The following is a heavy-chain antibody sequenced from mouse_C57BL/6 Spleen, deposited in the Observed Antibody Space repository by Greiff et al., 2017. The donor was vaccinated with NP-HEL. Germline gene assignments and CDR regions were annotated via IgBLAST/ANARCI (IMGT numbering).Heavy chain of an antibody. CDR2: ISYDGSN. V-gene: IGHV3-6*01. CDR1: GYSITSGYY. D-gene: IGHD2-1*01. J-gene: IGHJ3*01. CDR3: ARSPYGNYEAWFAY. Sequence: LMESGPGLVKPSQSLSLTCSVTGYSITSGYYWNWIRQFPGNKLEWMGYISYDGSNNYNPSLKNRISITRDTSKNQFFLKLNSVTTEDTATYYCARSPYGNYEAWFAYWGQGTLVTVSA.